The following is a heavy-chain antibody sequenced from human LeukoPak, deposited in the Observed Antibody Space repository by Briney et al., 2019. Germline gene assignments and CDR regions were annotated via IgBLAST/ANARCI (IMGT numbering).Heavy chain of an antibody. D-gene: IGHD5-12*01. V-gene: IGHV4-61*08. Sequence: PSETLSLTCTVSGGSISSGGYYWSWIRQPPGKGLEWIGYIYYSGSTNYNPSLKSRVTISVDTSKNQFSLKLSSVTAADTAVYYCARTITKLNYFDYWGQGTLVTVSS. CDR3: ARTITKLNYFDY. J-gene: IGHJ4*02. CDR1: GGSISSGGYY. CDR2: IYYSGST.